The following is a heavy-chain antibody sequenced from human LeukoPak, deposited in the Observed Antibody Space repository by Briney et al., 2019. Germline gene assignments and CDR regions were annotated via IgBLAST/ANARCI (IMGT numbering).Heavy chain of an antibody. Sequence: PSETLSLTCTVSGGSISSSDYYWGWIRQPPGKGLEWVGCIYYSGSTYYSPSLKSRVTISIDTSKNQFSLKVNSVTAADTAVYYCARRRWASSNVDYWGQGTLVTVSS. CDR1: GGSISSSDYY. V-gene: IGHV4-39*01. J-gene: IGHJ4*02. CDR2: IYYSGST. D-gene: IGHD1-1*01. CDR3: ARRRWASSNVDY.